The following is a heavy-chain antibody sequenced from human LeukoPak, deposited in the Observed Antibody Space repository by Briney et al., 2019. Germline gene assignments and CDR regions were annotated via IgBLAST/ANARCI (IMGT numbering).Heavy chain of an antibody. J-gene: IGHJ6*04. V-gene: IGHV4-34*01. CDR1: GGSFSGYY. D-gene: IGHD3-10*01. CDR2: INHSGST. CDR3: ARGARPPIYGSGSHQAVHYYYGMDV. Sequence: SETLSLTCAVYGGSFSGYYWSWIRQPPGKGLEWIGEINHSGSTNYNPSLKSRVTISVDTSKNQFSLKLSSVTAADTAVYYCARGARPPIYGSGSHQAVHYYYGMDVWGKGTTVTVSS.